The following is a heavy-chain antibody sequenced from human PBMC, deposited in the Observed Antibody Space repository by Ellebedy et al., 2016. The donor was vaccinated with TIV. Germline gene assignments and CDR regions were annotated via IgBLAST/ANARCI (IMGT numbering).Heavy chain of an antibody. CDR2: FSAYNAKT. CDR1: GYTFTSYG. J-gene: IGHJ4*02. CDR3: SRRGSGADFDF. Sequence: AASVKVSCKASGYTFTSYGIIWVRQAPGQGLEWMGWFSAYNAKTDYAQKFQGRVTMTTDTSTNTAYMELRSLRSDDTAVYYCSRRGSGADFDFWGQGTLVTVS. V-gene: IGHV1-18*04. D-gene: IGHD3-3*01.